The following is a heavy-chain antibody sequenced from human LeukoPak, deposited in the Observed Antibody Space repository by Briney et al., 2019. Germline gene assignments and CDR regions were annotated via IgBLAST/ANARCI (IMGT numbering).Heavy chain of an antibody. CDR2: ISFDGSNK. J-gene: IGHJ3*02. CDR1: GFTFRSYG. Sequence: PGGSLRLSCAASGFTFRSYGMHWVRQTPGKGLEWVAVISFDGSNKYYADSVKGRFIISRDNSKNTVYLQMNSLRAEDTAIYYCTKESLSRAFEIWGQGTMVTVSS. V-gene: IGHV3-30*18. CDR3: TKESLSRAFEI.